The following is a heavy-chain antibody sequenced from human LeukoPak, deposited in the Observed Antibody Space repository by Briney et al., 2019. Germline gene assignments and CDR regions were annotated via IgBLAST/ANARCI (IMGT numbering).Heavy chain of an antibody. J-gene: IGHJ4*02. D-gene: IGHD1-1*01. CDR1: GFTFSSYG. Sequence: GGSLRLSCAASGFTFSSYGMHWVRQAPGKGLEWVAVISYDGSNKYYADSVKGRFTISRDNSKNTLYLQMNSLRAEDTAVYYCAKRTGTTDYFDYWGQGTLVTVSS. CDR2: ISYDGSNK. V-gene: IGHV3-30*18. CDR3: AKRTGTTDYFDY.